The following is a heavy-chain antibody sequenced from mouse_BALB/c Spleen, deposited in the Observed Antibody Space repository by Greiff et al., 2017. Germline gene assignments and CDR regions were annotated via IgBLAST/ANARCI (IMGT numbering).Heavy chain of an antibody. CDR3: TRGLLRLRPYYAMDY. CDR2: INPSNGGT. CDR1: GYTFTSYY. D-gene: IGHD1-2*01. V-gene: IGHV1S81*02. Sequence: QVQLKESGAELVKPGASVKLSCKASGYTFTSYYMYWVKQRPGQGLEWIGEINPSNGGTNFNEKFKSKATLTVDKSSSTAYMQLSSLTSEDSAVYYCTRGLLRLRPYYAMDYWGQGTSVTVSS. J-gene: IGHJ4*01.